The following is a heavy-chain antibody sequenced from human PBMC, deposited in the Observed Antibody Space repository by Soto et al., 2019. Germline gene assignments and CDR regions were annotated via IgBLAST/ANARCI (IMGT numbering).Heavy chain of an antibody. V-gene: IGHV4-59*01. CDR3: AREIAYCGGDCYYWFDP. CDR1: GGSISSYY. Sequence: SETLSLTCTVSGGSISSYYWSWIRQPPGKGLEWIGYIYYSGSTNYNPSLKSRVTISVDTSKNQFSLKLSSVTAADTAVYYCAREIAYCGGDCYYWFDPWGQGTLVTVSS. CDR2: IYYSGST. J-gene: IGHJ5*02. D-gene: IGHD2-21*01.